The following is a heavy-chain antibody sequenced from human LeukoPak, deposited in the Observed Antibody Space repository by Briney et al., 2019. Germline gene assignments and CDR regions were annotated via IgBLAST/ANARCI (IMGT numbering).Heavy chain of an antibody. CDR1: GGSFSGYY. J-gene: IGHJ5*02. Sequence: SETLSLTCAAYGGSFSGYYWSWIRQPPGKGLEWIGHVYYSESANYNPSLKSRVAISVDMSKNQLSLKLSSVTAADTAVYYCARAVVPATIHRNNWFDPWGQGTLVTVSS. CDR3: ARAVVPATIHRNNWFDP. D-gene: IGHD2-2*02. CDR2: VYYSESA. V-gene: IGHV4-59*01.